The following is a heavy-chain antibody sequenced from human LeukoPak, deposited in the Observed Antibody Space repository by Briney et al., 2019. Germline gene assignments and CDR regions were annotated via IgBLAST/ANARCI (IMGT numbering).Heavy chain of an antibody. CDR3: AKDPSDFLVDC. CDR1: GVTFYTYA. V-gene: IGHV3-23*01. J-gene: IGHJ4*02. D-gene: IGHD2-21*02. CDR2: ISGSGGTT. Sequence: VGALRLSCAASGVTFYTYAMNWVRQAPGKGLQWVAAISGSGGTTYYADSVKGRFTISRDNSKNTVYLQLSSLRAEDTAVYYCAKDPSDFLVDCWGQGTLVTVSS.